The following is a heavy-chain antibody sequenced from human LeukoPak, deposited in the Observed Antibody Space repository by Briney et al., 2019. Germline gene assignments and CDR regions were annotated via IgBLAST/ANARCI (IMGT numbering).Heavy chain of an antibody. Sequence: PGRSLRLSCAASGFTFSSYAMHWARQAPGKGLEWVAVISYDGSNKYYADSVKGRFTISRDNSKNTLYLQMNSLRAEDTAVYYCARAAVLLWFGELLGNWFDPWGQGTLVTVSS. CDR3: ARAAVLLWFGELLGNWFDP. J-gene: IGHJ5*02. V-gene: IGHV3-30-3*01. D-gene: IGHD3-10*01. CDR2: ISYDGSNK. CDR1: GFTFSSYA.